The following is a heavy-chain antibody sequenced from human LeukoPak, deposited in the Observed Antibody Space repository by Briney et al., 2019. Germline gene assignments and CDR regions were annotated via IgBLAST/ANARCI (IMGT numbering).Heavy chain of an antibody. V-gene: IGHV1-8*03. D-gene: IGHD3-10*01. J-gene: IGHJ4*02. CDR2: MNPNSGNT. CDR1: GYTFTSYD. CDR3: ARVITMVRGVLGY. Sequence: ASVKVSCKASGYTFTSYDINWVRQATGQGLEWMGWMNPNSGNTGYAQKFQGRVTITRNTSISTAYMELSSLRSEDTAVYYCARVITMVRGVLGYWGQGTLVTVSS.